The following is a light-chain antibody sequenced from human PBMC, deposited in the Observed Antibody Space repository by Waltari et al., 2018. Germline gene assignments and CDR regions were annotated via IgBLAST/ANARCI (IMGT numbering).Light chain of an antibody. Sequence: DIVMTQSPDSLSLSLGDRATINCKSSQTILYNSNNKNYLSWYQQKPGQPPKLLIYWASTRESGVPDRFSGSGSGTDFTLAISSLPAEDVAVYYCQQYYSGLTFGGGTRVEIK. J-gene: IGKJ4*01. CDR3: QQYYSGLT. CDR1: QTILYNSNNKNY. V-gene: IGKV4-1*01. CDR2: WAS.